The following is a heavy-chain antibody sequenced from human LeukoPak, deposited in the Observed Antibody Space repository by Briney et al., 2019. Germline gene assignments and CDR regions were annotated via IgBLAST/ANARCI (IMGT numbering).Heavy chain of an antibody. J-gene: IGHJ4*02. V-gene: IGHV3-74*01. Sequence: GGSLRLSRAASGFTFSSYWMHWVRQAPGKGLVWVARINSDGYSISYADSVKGRFTIPRDNTKNTLYLHVNSLRVEDTAIYYCARATAVAGTDQWGQGTLVTVSS. CDR2: INSDGYSI. D-gene: IGHD6-19*01. CDR1: GFTFSSYW. CDR3: ARATAVAGTDQ.